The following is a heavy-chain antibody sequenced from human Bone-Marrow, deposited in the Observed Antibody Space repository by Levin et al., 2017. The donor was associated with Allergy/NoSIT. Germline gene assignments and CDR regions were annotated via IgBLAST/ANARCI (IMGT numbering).Heavy chain of an antibody. V-gene: IGHV4-34*01. J-gene: IGHJ6*02. D-gene: IGHD6-13*01. Sequence: SQTLSLTCAVYGGSFSGYYWSWIRQPPGKGLEWIGEINHSGSTNYNPSLKSRVTISVDTSKNQFSLKLSSVTAADTAVYYCARAFRGSWYYYYYGMDVWGQGTTVTVSS. CDR1: GGSFSGYY. CDR2: INHSGST. CDR3: ARAFRGSWYYYYYGMDV.